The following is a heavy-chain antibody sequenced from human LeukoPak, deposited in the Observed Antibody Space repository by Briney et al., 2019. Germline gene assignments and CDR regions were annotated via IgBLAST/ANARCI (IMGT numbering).Heavy chain of an antibody. CDR3: AREPYYYYYMNV. Sequence: SETLSLTCTVSGGSISSYYWGWIRQPPGKGLEWIGSIYYSGSTYYNPSLKSRVTISVDTSKNQFSLKLSSVTAADTAVYYCAREPYYYYYMNVWGKGTTVTVSS. CDR2: IYYSGST. V-gene: IGHV4-39*07. CDR1: GGSISSYY. J-gene: IGHJ6*03.